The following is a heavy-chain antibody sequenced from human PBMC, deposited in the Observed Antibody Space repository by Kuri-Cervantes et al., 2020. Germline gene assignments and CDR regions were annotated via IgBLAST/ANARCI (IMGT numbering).Heavy chain of an antibody. CDR1: RFTFSSYS. Sequence: GESLKISCAASRFTFSSYSMNWVRQAPGKGLEWVSYISGSSSTIYYADSVKGRFTISGDNAKNSLYLQMNSLRDEDTAVYYCARAVRDSSGPNPRCDYWGQGTLVTVYS. V-gene: IGHV3-48*02. D-gene: IGHD3-22*01. J-gene: IGHJ4*02. CDR3: ARAVRDSSGPNPRCDY. CDR2: ISGSSSTI.